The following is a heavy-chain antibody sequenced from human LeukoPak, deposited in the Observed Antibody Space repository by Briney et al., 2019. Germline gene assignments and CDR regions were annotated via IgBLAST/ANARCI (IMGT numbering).Heavy chain of an antibody. Sequence: PGGSLRLSCAASGFTFSSYSMNWVRQAPGKGLEWVSPISSSSSYIYYADPVKGRFTISRDNAKNSLYLQMNSLRAEDTAVYYCAKSVVPAATLPFDYWGQGTLVTVSS. CDR3: AKSVVPAATLPFDY. D-gene: IGHD2-2*01. CDR1: GFTFSSYS. J-gene: IGHJ4*02. CDR2: ISSSSSYI. V-gene: IGHV3-21*01.